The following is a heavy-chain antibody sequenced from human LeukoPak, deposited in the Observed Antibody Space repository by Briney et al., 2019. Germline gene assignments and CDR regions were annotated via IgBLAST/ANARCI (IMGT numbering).Heavy chain of an antibody. CDR3: AKDXXRDYYDSSGYPGITFDY. CDR1: GFTFSSYA. CDR2: IRGSGGGT. D-gene: IGHD3-22*01. Sequence: GGSLRLSCAASGFTFSSYAMSWVRQAPGKGLEWVSAIRGSGGGTYYADSVKGRFTISRDNTKNMLVLQRKSLGAEDTDVYYCAKDXXRDYYDSSGYPGITFDYWGQGTLVTVSS. V-gene: IGHV3-23*01. J-gene: IGHJ4*02.